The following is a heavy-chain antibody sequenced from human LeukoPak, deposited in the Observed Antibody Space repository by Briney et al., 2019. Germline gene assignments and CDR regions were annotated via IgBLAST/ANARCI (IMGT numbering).Heavy chain of an antibody. J-gene: IGHJ4*02. D-gene: IGHD2-15*01. Sequence: GGSLRLSCAASGFTFSDYYMTWIRQAPGQGLEWISYVSGSDENKYYAGSVRGRFAISRGNAEKSLFLQMSNVRAEDTAVYYCARAGLGGHYIDYWGQGTLVTVSS. V-gene: IGHV3-11*01. CDR1: GFTFSDYY. CDR2: VSGSDENK. CDR3: ARAGLGGHYIDY.